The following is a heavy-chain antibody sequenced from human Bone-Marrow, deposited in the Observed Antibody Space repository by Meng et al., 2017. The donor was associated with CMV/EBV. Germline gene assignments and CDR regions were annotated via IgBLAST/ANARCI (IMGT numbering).Heavy chain of an antibody. CDR2: IWYDGSNK. CDR1: GFTFSSYG. Sequence: GESLKISCAASGFTFSSYGMHWVRQAPGKGLEWVAVIWYDGSNKYYADSVKGRFTISRDNSKNTLYLQMNSLRAEDTAVYYCAKERAEEFDYCGQGTLVTVSS. J-gene: IGHJ4*02. V-gene: IGHV3-33*06. CDR3: AKERAEEFDY.